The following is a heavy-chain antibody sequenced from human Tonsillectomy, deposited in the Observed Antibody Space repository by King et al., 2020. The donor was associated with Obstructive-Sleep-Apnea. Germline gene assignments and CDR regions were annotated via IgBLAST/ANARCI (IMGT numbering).Heavy chain of an antibody. D-gene: IGHD3-10*01. Sequence: VQLVESGGGLVQPGGSLRLSCAVSGFTFDDYAMHWVRQAPGKGLEWVSGISWSSGTIGYVDSVKGRFTISRDNAKNSLYLQMNSMRAEDTALYYCVKGDYGSGQSGGDVWGQGTTVTVSS. CDR1: GFTFDDYA. V-gene: IGHV3-9*01. CDR2: ISWSSGTI. J-gene: IGHJ6*02. CDR3: VKGDYGSGQSGGDV.